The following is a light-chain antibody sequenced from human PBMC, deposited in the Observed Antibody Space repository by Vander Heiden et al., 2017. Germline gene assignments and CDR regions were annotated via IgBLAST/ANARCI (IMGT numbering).Light chain of an antibody. CDR2: KAS. CDR1: QSISSW. J-gene: IGKJ1*01. V-gene: IGKV1-5*03. CDR3: QQDNSYWT. Sequence: DIQMTQSPSTLSAAVGDRVTITCRASQSISSWLAWYQQKPGKATKLLIYKASSLESGVPSRFSGSGSGTEFTLTISRLQPDDFATYYCQQDNSYWTFGQGTKVEI.